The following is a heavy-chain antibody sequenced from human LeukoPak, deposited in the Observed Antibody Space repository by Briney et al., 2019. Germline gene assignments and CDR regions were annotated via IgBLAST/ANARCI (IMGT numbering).Heavy chain of an antibody. V-gene: IGHV1-2*02. CDR1: GYTFTGYY. CDR2: INPNSGGS. J-gene: IGHJ4*02. D-gene: IGHD5-18*01. CDR3: ARGESEYSYVDY. Sequence: ASVKVSCKASGYTFTGYYMHWVRQSPGQGLKWMGWINPNSGGSNYAQRFQGRVTMTRDTSISTAYMELSRLRSDDTAVYYCARGESEYSYVDYWGQGALVTVSS.